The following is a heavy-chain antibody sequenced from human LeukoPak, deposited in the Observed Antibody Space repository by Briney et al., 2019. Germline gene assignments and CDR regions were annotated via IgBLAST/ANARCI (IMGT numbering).Heavy chain of an antibody. CDR3: ARAPYSGGWYLMY. V-gene: IGHV3-7*01. Sequence: PGGSLRLSCAASGFTFSSYWMTWVRQAPGKGLEWVANIRQDGNEQYYMDSVKGRFTISRDNDKNSLFLQMNSLRAEDTAVYYCARAPYSGGWYLMYWGQGTLVTVSS. J-gene: IGHJ4*02. D-gene: IGHD6-19*01. CDR2: IRQDGNEQ. CDR1: GFTFSSYW.